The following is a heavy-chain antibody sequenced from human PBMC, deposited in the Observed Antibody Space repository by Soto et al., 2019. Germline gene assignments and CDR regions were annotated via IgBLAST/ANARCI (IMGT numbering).Heavy chain of an antibody. CDR3: TTDSTIQWLALRDY. CDR2: IKSKTDGGTT. CDR1: GFTFSNAW. V-gene: IGHV3-15*07. Sequence: GGSLRLSCAASGFTFSNAWMNWVRQAPGKGLEWVGRIKSKTDGGTTDYAAPVKGRFTISRDDSKNTLYLQMNSLKTEDTAVYYCTTDSTIQWLALRDYWGHGTLVTVSS. J-gene: IGHJ4*01. D-gene: IGHD6-19*01.